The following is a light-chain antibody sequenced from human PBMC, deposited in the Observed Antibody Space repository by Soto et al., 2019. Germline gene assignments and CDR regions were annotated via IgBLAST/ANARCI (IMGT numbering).Light chain of an antibody. J-gene: IGKJ4*01. CDR1: QSISNY. V-gene: IGKV1-39*01. CDR3: QQSYGTPLT. Sequence: DMEMTQSPSSLSASVGDRVTITCRASQSISNYLTWYQHKPVKVPTHLIYAASSLQSGGPTRFSGSGSGTDFTLTINSLQPEDFATYYCQQSYGTPLTFGGGTKIEIK. CDR2: AAS.